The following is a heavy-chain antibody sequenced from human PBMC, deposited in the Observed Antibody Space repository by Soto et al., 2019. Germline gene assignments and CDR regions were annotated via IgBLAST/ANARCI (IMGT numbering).Heavy chain of an antibody. CDR3: ARDGCSGSNCLNWFDP. J-gene: IGHJ5*02. CDR2: ISSSSSYK. D-gene: IGHD2-15*01. CDR1: GFSFSSYS. V-gene: IGHV3-21*05. Sequence: GGSLRLSCAASGFSFSSYSMNWVRQAPGKGLEWVSYISSSSSYKYYADSVKGRFTISRDNAKNSLYLQMNSLRAEDTAVYYCARDGCSGSNCLNWFDPWGQGTLVTVSS.